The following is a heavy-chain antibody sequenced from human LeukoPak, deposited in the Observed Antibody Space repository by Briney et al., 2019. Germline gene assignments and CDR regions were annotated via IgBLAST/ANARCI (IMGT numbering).Heavy chain of an antibody. D-gene: IGHD3-22*01. V-gene: IGHV4-31*03. CDR2: IYYSGST. CDR1: GGSISSGGYY. J-gene: IGHJ4*02. CDR3: ARDVSDSSGSLD. Sequence: PSQTLSLTCTVSGGSISSGGYYWSWIRQHPGKGLEWIGYIYYSGSTSYNPSLKSRGSISVDTSKNQFSLKLSSVTAADTAVYYCARDVSDSSGSLDWGQGTLVTVSS.